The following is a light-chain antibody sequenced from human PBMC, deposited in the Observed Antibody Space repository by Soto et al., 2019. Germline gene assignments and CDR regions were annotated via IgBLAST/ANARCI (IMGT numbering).Light chain of an antibody. J-gene: IGKJ2*01. CDR2: AAS. Sequence: DIQMTQSPSALSASVGDRVTITCRASHNIDTHLNWYQQKLGTAPNLLISAASTLQSGVPSRFSGSGSETEFTLTITSLQPEDSATYYCQQRNSYPRTFGQGTKVDIK. CDR3: QQRNSYPRT. CDR1: HNIDTH. V-gene: IGKV1-9*01.